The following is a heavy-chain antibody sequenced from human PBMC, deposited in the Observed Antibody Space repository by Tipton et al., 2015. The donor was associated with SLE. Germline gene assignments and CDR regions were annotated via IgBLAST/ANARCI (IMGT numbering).Heavy chain of an antibody. CDR3: ARDLIAVAAIDY. D-gene: IGHD6-19*01. CDR1: GFTFSSYW. CDR2: IKQDGSGK. J-gene: IGHJ4*02. Sequence: GSLRLSCAASGFTFSSYWMSWVRQAPGKGLEWVANIKQDGSGKYYVDSVKGRFTISRDNAKNSLYLQMNSLRAEDTAVYYCARDLIAVAAIDYWGQGTLVTVSS. V-gene: IGHV3-7*03.